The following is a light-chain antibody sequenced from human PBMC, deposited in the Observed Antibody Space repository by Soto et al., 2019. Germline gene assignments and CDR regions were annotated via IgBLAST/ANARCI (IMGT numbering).Light chain of an antibody. CDR2: LGS. J-gene: IGKJ1*01. CDR3: MQALQSPPST. V-gene: IGKV2-28*01. Sequence: DIVMTQSPLSLPVTPGEPASISCRSSQSLLDSNGYNFLDWYLQKPGQSPQLLIYLGSNRAPGVPDRFSGSGSGTDFTLRISRVEAEDVGIYYCMQALQSPPSTFGPGT. CDR1: QSLLDSNGYNF.